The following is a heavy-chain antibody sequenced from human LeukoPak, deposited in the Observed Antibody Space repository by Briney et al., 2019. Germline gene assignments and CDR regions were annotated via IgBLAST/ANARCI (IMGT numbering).Heavy chain of an antibody. D-gene: IGHD6-13*01. Sequence: ASVKVSCKASGGTFSSYAISWVRQAPGQGLEWMGGIIPIFGTANYAQKFQGRVTITADKSTSTAYMELSSLRSEDTAVYYCARASAAASNLFDYWGQGTLVTVSS. CDR2: IIPIFGTA. CDR1: GGTFSSYA. J-gene: IGHJ4*02. CDR3: ARASAAASNLFDY. V-gene: IGHV1-69*06.